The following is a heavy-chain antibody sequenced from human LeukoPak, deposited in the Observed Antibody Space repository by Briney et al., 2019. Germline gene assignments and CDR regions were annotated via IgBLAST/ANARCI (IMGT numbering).Heavy chain of an antibody. CDR3: AKGLEVVILIDY. D-gene: IGHD3-22*01. V-gene: IGHV3-33*06. Sequence: GRSLRLSCAASGFTFSSYGMHWVRRAPGKGLEWVAVIWYDGSNKYYADSVKGRFTISRDNSKNTLYLQMNSLRAEDTAVYYCAKGLEVVILIDYWGQGTLVTVSS. CDR1: GFTFSSYG. CDR2: IWYDGSNK. J-gene: IGHJ4*02.